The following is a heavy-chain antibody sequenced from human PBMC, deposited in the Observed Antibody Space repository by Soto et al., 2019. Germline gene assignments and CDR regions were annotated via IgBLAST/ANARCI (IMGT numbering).Heavy chain of an antibody. V-gene: IGHV1-2*02. Sequence: GAAVKVSFKASGYTFTVRYMHWVRQAPGQGLDWMGWINPNSGGTNYARKFQGRVTITRDTANSTAYLELSRLTFDDTAVYYCARADRSCVISRFGSWGQGTLVTVSS. CDR2: INPNSGGT. J-gene: IGHJ4*02. D-gene: IGHD3-22*01. CDR1: GYTFTVRY. CDR3: ARADRSCVISRFGS.